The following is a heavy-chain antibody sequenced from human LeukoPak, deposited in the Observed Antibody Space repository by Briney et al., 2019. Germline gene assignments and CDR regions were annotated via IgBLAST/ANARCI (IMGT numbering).Heavy chain of an antibody. J-gene: IGHJ6*03. Sequence: KISCKGSGYNYPTYWIGWVRQRPGKGLEWMGIIFPADSDVRYSPSFQGQVTISADMSLNTIYLQWTSLKASDTAIYYCARHFEWPTSDDHYYYYIDVWGKGTSVTVTS. V-gene: IGHV5-51*01. CDR2: IFPADSDV. CDR1: GYNYPTYW. D-gene: IGHD3-9*01. CDR3: ARHFEWPTSDDHYYYYIDV.